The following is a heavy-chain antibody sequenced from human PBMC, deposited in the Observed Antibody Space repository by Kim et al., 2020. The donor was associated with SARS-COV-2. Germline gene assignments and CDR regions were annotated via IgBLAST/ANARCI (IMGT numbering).Heavy chain of an antibody. V-gene: IGHV3-13*04. CDR3: ARAAYCSGGSCYRRGGYFDY. J-gene: IGHJ4*02. CDR1: GFTFSSYD. D-gene: IGHD2-15*01. Sequence: GGSLRLSCAASGFTFSSYDMHWVRQATGKGLEWVSAIGTAGDTYYPGSVKGRFTISRENAKNSLYLQMNSLRAGDTAVYYCARAAYCSGGSCYRRGGYFDYWGQGTLVTVSS. CDR2: IGTAGDT.